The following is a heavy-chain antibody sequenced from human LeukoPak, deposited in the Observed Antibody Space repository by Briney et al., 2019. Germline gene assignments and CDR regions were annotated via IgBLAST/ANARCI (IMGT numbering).Heavy chain of an antibody. V-gene: IGHV1-18*04. Sequence: ASVKVSCKASGYTFTNYGITWVRQAPGQGLEWMGWISAYNGNTNYAQKFQGRVTMTTDTSTSTAYMELRSLRSDDTAVYYCARQKPWGYGSGSDGMDVWAKGTTVTVSS. CDR2: ISAYNGNT. J-gene: IGHJ6*04. CDR1: GYTFTNYG. CDR3: ARQKPWGYGSGSDGMDV. D-gene: IGHD3-10*01.